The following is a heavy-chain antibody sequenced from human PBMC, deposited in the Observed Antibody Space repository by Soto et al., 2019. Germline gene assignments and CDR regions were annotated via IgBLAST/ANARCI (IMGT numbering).Heavy chain of an antibody. Sequence: GESLNISCNGSGYSFTIYWIGWVRQMPGKGLEWMGIIYPGDSDTRYSPSFQGQVTISADKSISTAYLQWSSLKASDTAMYYCARSILRGAFDIWGQGTMVTVSS. D-gene: IGHD3-3*01. CDR1: GYSFTIYW. J-gene: IGHJ3*02. CDR2: IYPGDSDT. V-gene: IGHV5-51*01. CDR3: ARSILRGAFDI.